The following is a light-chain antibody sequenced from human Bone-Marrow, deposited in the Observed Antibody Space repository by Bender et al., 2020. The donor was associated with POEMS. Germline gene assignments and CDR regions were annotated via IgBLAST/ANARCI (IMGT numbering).Light chain of an antibody. CDR3: QSYDPSNRAV. CDR1: SSSIAGSF. J-gene: IGLJ3*02. V-gene: IGLV6-57*01. Sequence: NFMLTQPHSMSESPGRSVTISCTRSSSSIAGSFVHWYQQRPGSSPTTIIYEDHQRPSGVPDRFSGSVDSSSNSASLTISGLRFEDEADYYCQSYDPSNRAVFGGGTKLTVL. CDR2: EDH.